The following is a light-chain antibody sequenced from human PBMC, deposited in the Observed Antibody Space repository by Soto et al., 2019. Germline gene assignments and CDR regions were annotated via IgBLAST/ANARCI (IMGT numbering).Light chain of an antibody. CDR1: ESVSKW. Sequence: DIQMTQSPSFLSASVGDKVTITCRATESVSKWLAWYQEKPGNPPRPLIYDASTLESGVPSRFSGSGSGTEFTLTISSLQADDLEIYYCQQSYSTPLTFGGGTKVDIK. J-gene: IGKJ4*01. CDR3: QQSYSTPLT. V-gene: IGKV1-5*01. CDR2: DAS.